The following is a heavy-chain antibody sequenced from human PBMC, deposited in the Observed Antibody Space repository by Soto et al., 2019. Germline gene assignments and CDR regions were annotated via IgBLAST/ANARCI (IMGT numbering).Heavy chain of an antibody. Sequence: PSETLSLTCAVSGGSISSGGYSWSWIRQPPGKGLEWIGYIYHSGSTYYNPSLKSRVTISVDRSKNQFSLKLSSVTAADTAVYYWARGVVLAVRGVMASFFDYWGQGTLVTVSS. J-gene: IGHJ4*02. CDR3: ARGVVLAVRGVMASFFDY. D-gene: IGHD3-10*01. CDR2: IYHSGST. CDR1: GGSISSGGYS. V-gene: IGHV4-30-2*01.